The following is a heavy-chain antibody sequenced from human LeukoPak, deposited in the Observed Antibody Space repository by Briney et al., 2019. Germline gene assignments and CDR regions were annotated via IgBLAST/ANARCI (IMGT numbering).Heavy chain of an antibody. CDR1: GYSFTNYW. J-gene: IGHJ4*02. CDR3: ARLRIAAAGTGGPPGY. CDR2: IYPGDSDT. D-gene: IGHD6-13*01. V-gene: IGHV5-51*01. Sequence: GESLKISCKGSGYSFTNYWIGWVRQMPGKGLEWMGIIYPGDSDTRYSPSFQGQVTISADKSISTAYLQWSSLKASDTAMYYCARLRIAAAGTGGPPGYWGQGTLVTVSS.